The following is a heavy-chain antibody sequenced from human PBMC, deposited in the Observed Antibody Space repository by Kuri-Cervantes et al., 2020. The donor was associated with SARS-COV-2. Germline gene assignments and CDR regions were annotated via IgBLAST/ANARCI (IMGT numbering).Heavy chain of an antibody. CDR2: ISSSSSTI. J-gene: IGHJ6*03. D-gene: IGHD3-10*01. V-gene: IGHV3-48*01. Sequence: GGSLRLSCAASGFTFSSYSMNWVRQAPGKGLEWVSYISSSSSTIYYAGSVKGRFTISRDNAKNSLYLQMNSLRAEDTAVYYCAGDHYYYYYMDVWGKGTTVTVSS. CDR3: AGDHYYYYYMDV. CDR1: GFTFSSYS.